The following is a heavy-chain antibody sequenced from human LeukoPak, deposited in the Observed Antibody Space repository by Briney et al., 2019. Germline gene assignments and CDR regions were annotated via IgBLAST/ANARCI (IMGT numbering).Heavy chain of an antibody. J-gene: IGHJ3*02. CDR2: INWNGGST. CDR1: GFTFDDYG. CDR3: AGLGILTGTKGAFDI. V-gene: IGHV3-20*04. Sequence: PGGSLRLSCAASGFTFDDYGKSWVRQAPGKGLEWVSGINWNGGSTGYADSVKGRFTISRDNAKNSLYLQMNSLRAEDTALYYCAGLGILTGTKGAFDIWGQGTMVTVSS. D-gene: IGHD3-9*01.